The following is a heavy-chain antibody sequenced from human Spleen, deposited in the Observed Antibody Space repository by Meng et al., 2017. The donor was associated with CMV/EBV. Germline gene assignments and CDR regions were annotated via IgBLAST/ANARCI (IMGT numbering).Heavy chain of an antibody. CDR3: ARDRGGDCSSTICSYNGLYYYGMDV. Sequence: SETLSLTCTVSGGSVSSGSYYWSWIRQPPGKGLEWIGYIYYSGSTNYNPSLKIRVTISVDTSKNQFSRKLSSMTAADTAVYYCARDRGGDCSSTICSYNGLYYYGMDVWGQGTTVTVSS. D-gene: IGHD2-2*01. CDR1: GGSVSSGSYY. V-gene: IGHV4-61*01. J-gene: IGHJ6*02. CDR2: IYYSGST.